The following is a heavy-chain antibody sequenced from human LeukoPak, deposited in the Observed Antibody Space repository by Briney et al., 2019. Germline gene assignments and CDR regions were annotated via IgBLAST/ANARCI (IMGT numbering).Heavy chain of an antibody. V-gene: IGHV4-59*01. Sequence: SETLSLTCTVSGGSISSYYWSWIRQPPGKGLEWIGYIHYSGSTNYNPSLKSRVTISVDTSKNQFSLKLSSVTAADTAVYYCARGGGLWFGELFPSPFDYWGQGTLVTVSS. J-gene: IGHJ4*02. CDR1: GGSISSYY. CDR3: ARGGGLWFGELFPSPFDY. D-gene: IGHD3-10*01. CDR2: IHYSGST.